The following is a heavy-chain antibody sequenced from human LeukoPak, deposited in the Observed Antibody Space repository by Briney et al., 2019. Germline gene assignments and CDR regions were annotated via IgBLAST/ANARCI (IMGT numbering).Heavy chain of an antibody. CDR2: IYYSGST. D-gene: IGHD6-19*01. CDR3: GGHGYSSGFPAWFDP. J-gene: IGHJ5*02. V-gene: IGHV4-59*01. CDR1: GGSISSYY. Sequence: SETLSLTCTVAGGSISSYYWSWIRQPPGKGLEWIGYIYYSGSTNYNPSLKSRVTISVDTSKNQLSLKLSSVTAADTAVYYFGGHGYSSGFPAWFDPWGQGTQVTVS.